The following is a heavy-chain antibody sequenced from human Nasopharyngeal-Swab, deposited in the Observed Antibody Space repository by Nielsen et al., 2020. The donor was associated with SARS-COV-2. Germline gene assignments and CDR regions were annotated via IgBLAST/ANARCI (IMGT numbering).Heavy chain of an antibody. CDR1: GFTFDDYA. CDR2: ISWNSGSI. J-gene: IGHJ4*02. Sequence: SLKISCAASGFTFDDYAMHWVRQAPGKGLEWVSGISWNSGSIGYADSVKGRFTISRDNSKNSLYLQMNSLRTEDTALYYCAKDAMIVVVTAPGYWGQGTLVTVSS. CDR3: AKDAMIVVVTAPGY. D-gene: IGHD3-22*01. V-gene: IGHV3-9*01.